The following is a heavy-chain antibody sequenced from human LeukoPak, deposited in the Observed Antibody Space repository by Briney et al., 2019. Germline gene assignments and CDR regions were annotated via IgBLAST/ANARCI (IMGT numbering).Heavy chain of an antibody. V-gene: IGHV4-30-4*08. D-gene: IGHD2-15*01. CDR1: GGSISNGDYY. CDR2: IYYSGRT. Sequence: PSQTLSLTCTVSGGSISNGDYYWSWFRQPPGKGLEWIGYIYYSGRTYYSPSLKSRVTISVDTSKNQFSLKLTSVTAADTAVYYCARAPLPGGLYCSGSSCYSRWFDPWGQGSLVTVSS. J-gene: IGHJ5*02. CDR3: ARAPLPGGLYCSGSSCYSRWFDP.